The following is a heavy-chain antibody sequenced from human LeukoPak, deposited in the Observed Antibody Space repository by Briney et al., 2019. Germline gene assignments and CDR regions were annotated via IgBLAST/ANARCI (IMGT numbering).Heavy chain of an antibody. J-gene: IGHJ4*02. V-gene: IGHV1-69*13. CDR3: ARARRDGYNFGYT. D-gene: IGHD5-24*01. Sequence: ASVKVSCKASGYTFTGYYMHWVRQAPGQGLEWMGGIIPIFGTANYAQKFQGRVTITADESTSTAYMELSRLRSDDTAVYYCARARRDGYNFGYTWGQGTLVTVSS. CDR1: GYTFTGYY. CDR2: IIPIFGTA.